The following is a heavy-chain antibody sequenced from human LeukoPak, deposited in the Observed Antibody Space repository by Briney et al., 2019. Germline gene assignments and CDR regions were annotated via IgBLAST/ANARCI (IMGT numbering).Heavy chain of an antibody. J-gene: IGHJ6*04. CDR3: AELGITMIGGV. CDR1: GFTFSGYE. CDR2: ISSSGSTI. D-gene: IGHD3-10*02. Sequence: PGGSLRLSCAASGFTFSGYEMNWVRQAPGKGLEWVSYISSSGSTIYYADSVKGRFTISRDNAKNSLYLQMNGLRAEDTAVYYCAELGITMIGGVWGKGTTVTISS. V-gene: IGHV3-48*03.